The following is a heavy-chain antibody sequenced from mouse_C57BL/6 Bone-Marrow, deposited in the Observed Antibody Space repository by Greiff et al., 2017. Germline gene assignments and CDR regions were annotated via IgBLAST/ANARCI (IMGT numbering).Heavy chain of an antibody. D-gene: IGHD2-2*01. V-gene: IGHV1-69*01. J-gene: IGHJ2*01. CDR1: GYTFTSYW. CDR3: AREGYGFHFDY. Sequence: QVQLQQPGAELVMPGASVKLSCKASGYTFTSYWMHWVKQRPGQGLEWIGEIDPSDSYTNYNHKFKGKSTLTVDKSSSTAFMQLSSLTAEDAAVYYCAREGYGFHFDYWGQGTTLTVSS. CDR2: IDPSDSYT.